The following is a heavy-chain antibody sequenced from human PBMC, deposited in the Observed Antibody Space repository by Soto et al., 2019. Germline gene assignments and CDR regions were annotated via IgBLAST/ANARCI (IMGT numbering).Heavy chain of an antibody. V-gene: IGHV3-33*01. J-gene: IGHJ6*02. CDR2: IWYDGSNK. Sequence: GGSLRLSCAASGFTFSSYGMHWVRQAPGKGLEWVAVIWYDGSNKYYADSVKGRFTISRDNSKNTLYLQMNSLRAEDTAVYYCAREGGPPGRVNYYYGMDVWGQGTTVTVSS. CDR3: AREGGPPGRVNYYYGMDV. CDR1: GFTFSSYG. D-gene: IGHD3-10*01.